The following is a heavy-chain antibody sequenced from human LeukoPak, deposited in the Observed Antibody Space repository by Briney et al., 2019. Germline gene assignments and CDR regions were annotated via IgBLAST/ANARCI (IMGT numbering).Heavy chain of an antibody. CDR2: IYYSGTT. D-gene: IGHD3-22*01. CDR1: GGSISSGNYS. CDR3: ARGSTYYYDSGGFGSLDY. V-gene: IGHV4-31*03. Sequence: SETLSLTCTVSGGSISSGNYSWTWIRQHPGKGLEWIGSIYYSGTTYYNPSLRSRVIISLDTSKSQFSLKVSSVTAADTAVYYCARGSTYYYDSGGFGSLDYWGQGTLVTVSS. J-gene: IGHJ4*02.